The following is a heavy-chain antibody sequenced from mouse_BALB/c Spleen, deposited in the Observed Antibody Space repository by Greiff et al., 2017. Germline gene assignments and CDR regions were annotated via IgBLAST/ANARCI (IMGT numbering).Heavy chain of an antibody. Sequence: QVQLQESGPGLVAPSQSLSITCTVSGFSLTGYGVNWVRQPPGKGLEWLGMIWGDGRTDYNSALKSRLSISKDNSKSQVFLKMNSLQTDDTDRYYCAREYYGYDDWGQGTTRTVSS. CDR3: AREYYGYDD. V-gene: IGHV2-6-7*01. CDR1: GFSLTGYG. J-gene: IGHJ2*01. D-gene: IGHD1-2*01. CDR2: IWGDGRT.